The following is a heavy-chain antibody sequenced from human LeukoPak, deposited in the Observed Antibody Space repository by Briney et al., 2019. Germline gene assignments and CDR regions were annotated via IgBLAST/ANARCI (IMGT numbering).Heavy chain of an antibody. CDR3: ARECRSGSYYPANWFDP. CDR2: IYYSGST. V-gene: IGHV4-31*03. D-gene: IGHD3-10*01. J-gene: IGHJ5*02. CDR1: GGSISSGGYY. Sequence: SETLSLTCTVSGGSISSGGYYWGWIRQHPGKGLEWIGYIYYSGSTYYNPSLKSRVTISVDTSKNQFSLKLSSVTAADTAVYYCARECRSGSYYPANWFDPWGQGTLVTVSS.